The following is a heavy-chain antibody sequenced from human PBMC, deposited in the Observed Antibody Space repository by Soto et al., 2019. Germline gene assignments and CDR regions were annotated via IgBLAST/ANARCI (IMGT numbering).Heavy chain of an antibody. V-gene: IGHV3-49*03. J-gene: IGHJ6*02. Sequence: GGSLRLSCTASGFTFGDYAMSWFRQAPGKGLEWVGFIRSKAYGGTTEYVASVKGRFTISRDDSKSIAYLQMNSLKTEDTAVYFCTRADYVWGSYRPTSYGMDVWGQGTTVTAP. CDR3: TRADYVWGSYRPTSYGMDV. D-gene: IGHD3-16*02. CDR2: IRSKAYGGTT. CDR1: GFTFGDYA.